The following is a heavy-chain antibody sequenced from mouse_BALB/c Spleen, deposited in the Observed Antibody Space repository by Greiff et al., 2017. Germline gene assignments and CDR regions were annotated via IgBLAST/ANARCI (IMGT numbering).Heavy chain of an antibody. Sequence: DVHLVESGGGLVQPGGSLKLSCAASGFTFSSYGMSWVRQTPDKRLELVATINSNGGSTYYPDSVKGRFTISRDNAKNTLYLQMSSLKSEDTAMYYCARAYYDYDYAMDYWGQGTSVTVSS. CDR3: ARAYYDYDYAMDY. CDR2: INSNGGST. CDR1: GFTFSSYG. J-gene: IGHJ4*01. D-gene: IGHD2-4*01. V-gene: IGHV5-6-3*01.